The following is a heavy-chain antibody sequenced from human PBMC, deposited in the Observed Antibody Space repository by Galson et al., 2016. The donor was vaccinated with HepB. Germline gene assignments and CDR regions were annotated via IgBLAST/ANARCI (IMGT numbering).Heavy chain of an antibody. CDR3: ARDSFTIFGVTPNWFDP. Sequence: SLRLSCAASRFHFSMYAMHWVRQAPGKRLEWVAMIWREGIRTFYADSVKGRFTISRDNSKNTLYLQMNSLRAEDTAVYYCARDSFTIFGVTPNWFDPWGQGTLVTVSS. J-gene: IGHJ5*02. D-gene: IGHD3-3*01. CDR1: RFHFSMYA. CDR2: IWREGIRT. V-gene: IGHV3-33*01.